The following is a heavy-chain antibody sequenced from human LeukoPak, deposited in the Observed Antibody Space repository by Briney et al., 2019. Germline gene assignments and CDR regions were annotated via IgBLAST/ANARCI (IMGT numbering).Heavy chain of an antibody. CDR1: GGTFSSYA. CDR2: IIPIFGTA. CDR3: AREAMVRGVIPTLDY. D-gene: IGHD3-10*01. J-gene: IGHJ4*02. V-gene: IGHV1-69*05. Sequence: SVKVSCRASGGTFSSYAISWVRQAPGQGLEWMGGIIPIFGTANYAQKFQGRVTITTDESTSTAYMELSSLRSEDTAVYYCAREAMVRGVIPTLDYWGQGTLVTVSS.